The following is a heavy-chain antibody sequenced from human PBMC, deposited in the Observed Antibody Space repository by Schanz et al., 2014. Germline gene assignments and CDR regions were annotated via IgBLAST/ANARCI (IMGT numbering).Heavy chain of an antibody. CDR2: VSRSTPDI. Sequence: VHLLESGGGWVQPGGSLRLSCAASGFTFSDYSMNWVRQAPGKGLEWVSYVSRSTPDIYYADSVKGRFTMSRDNAKNSVFLQMNSLRAEDTAVYYCVRDSFFAFDYWGQGTLVTVSS. CDR3: VRDSFFAFDY. CDR1: GFTFSDYS. J-gene: IGHJ4*02. V-gene: IGHV3-48*01. D-gene: IGHD3-3*01.